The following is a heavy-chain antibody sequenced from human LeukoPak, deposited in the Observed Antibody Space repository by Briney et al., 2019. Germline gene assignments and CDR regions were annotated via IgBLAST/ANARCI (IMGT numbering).Heavy chain of an antibody. CDR2: IYYSGST. CDR3: ARDRDIVVVPATIKVRDYGMDV. V-gene: IGHV4-31*03. D-gene: IGHD2-2*01. Sequence: ASQTLSLTCTVSGGSISSGGYYWSWIRQHPGKGLEWIVYIYYSGSTYYNLSLKSRVTISVDTSKNQFSLKLSSVTAADTAVYYCARDRDIVVVPATIKVRDYGMDVWGQGTTVTVSS. J-gene: IGHJ6*02. CDR1: GGSISSGGYY.